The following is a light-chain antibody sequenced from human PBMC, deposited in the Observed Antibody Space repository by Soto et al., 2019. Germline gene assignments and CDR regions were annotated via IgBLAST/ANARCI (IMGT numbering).Light chain of an antibody. V-gene: IGKV3-15*01. J-gene: IGKJ1*01. CDR3: QQYNNGPPWT. CDR1: QSVSSN. Sequence: EIVMTQSPATLSVSPGERATLSCRASQSVSSNLAWYQQKPVQAPSLLIYGASTRATGIPARFSGSGSGTEFTLTISSLQSEDFAVYYCQQYNNGPPWTFGQGTKVDI. CDR2: GAS.